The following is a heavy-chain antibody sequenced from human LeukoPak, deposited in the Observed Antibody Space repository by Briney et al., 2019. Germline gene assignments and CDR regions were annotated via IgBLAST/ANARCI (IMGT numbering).Heavy chain of an antibody. V-gene: IGHV3-66*01. CDR3: ARGLSGSYDFDY. J-gene: IGHJ4*02. CDR1: GFTVSNNY. D-gene: IGHD1-26*01. Sequence: QAGGSLRLSCAASGFTVSNNYMSWVRQAPGKGLEWVSVIYSGGSTYYADSVKGRFTISRDNSKNTLYLQMNTLRAGDTAVYYCARGLSGSYDFDYWGQGPLVTVSS. CDR2: IYSGGST.